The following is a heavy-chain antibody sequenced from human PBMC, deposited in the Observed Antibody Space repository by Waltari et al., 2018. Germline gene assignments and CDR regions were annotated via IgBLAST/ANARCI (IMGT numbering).Heavy chain of an antibody. D-gene: IGHD3-16*01. J-gene: IGHJ3*02. Sequence: EVQLVESGGGLVQPGGSLRLSCAASGFTFSSYWMSWVRQAPGKGLEWVANIKQDGSEKDYVDSVKGRFTISRDNAKNSLYLQMNSLRAEDTAVYYCARGVEGYHGGAFDIWGQGTMVTVSS. CDR2: IKQDGSEK. CDR3: ARGVEGYHGGAFDI. V-gene: IGHV3-7*01. CDR1: GFTFSSYW.